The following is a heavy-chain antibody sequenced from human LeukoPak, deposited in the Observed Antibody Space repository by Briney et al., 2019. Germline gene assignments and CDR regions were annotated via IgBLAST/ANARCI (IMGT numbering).Heavy chain of an antibody. Sequence: GGSLRLSCAASGFTFSSYAMSWVRQAPGKGLEWVSDISGSGGSTYYADSVKGRFTISRDNSKNTLYLQMNSLRAKDTAVYFCAKGDGYNYCNWFDPWGQGTLVTVSS. CDR3: AKGDGYNYCNWFDP. CDR1: GFTFSSYA. CDR2: ISGSGGST. J-gene: IGHJ5*02. V-gene: IGHV3-23*01. D-gene: IGHD5-24*01.